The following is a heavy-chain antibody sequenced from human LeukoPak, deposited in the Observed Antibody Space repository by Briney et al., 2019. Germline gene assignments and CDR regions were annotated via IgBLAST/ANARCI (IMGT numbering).Heavy chain of an antibody. J-gene: IGHJ6*03. CDR2: IYTSGST. Sequence: SETLSLTCTVSGGSISSYYWSWIRQPPGKGLEWIGYIYTSGSTNYNPSLKSRVTISVDTPKNQFSLKLSSVTAADTAVYYCARQASGYYYYMDVWGKGTTVTVSS. CDR3: ARQASGYYYYMDV. V-gene: IGHV4-4*09. D-gene: IGHD3-10*01. CDR1: GGSISSYY.